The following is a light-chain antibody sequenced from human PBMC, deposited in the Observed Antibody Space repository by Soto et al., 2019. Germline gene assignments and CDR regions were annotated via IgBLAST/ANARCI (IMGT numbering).Light chain of an antibody. J-gene: IGKJ4*01. CDR2: GAS. CDR1: QSLSSGY. Sequence: EIVLTQSPGTLSLSPGERATLSCRASQSLSSGYLAWYQQRPGQAPRLLIYGASSRATGVPTRFSGSRSGAEFTLTINSLQSEDFAVYYCQPYNNWPLTFGGGTKVEIK. CDR3: QPYNNWPLT. V-gene: IGKV3-15*01.